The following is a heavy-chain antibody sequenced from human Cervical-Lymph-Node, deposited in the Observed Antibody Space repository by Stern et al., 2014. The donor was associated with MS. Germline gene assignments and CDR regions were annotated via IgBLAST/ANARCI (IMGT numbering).Heavy chain of an antibody. J-gene: IGHJ3*02. V-gene: IGHV4-31*03. CDR1: GGSISSGGYY. CDR3: ARNRAYDAFDI. CDR2: IYHSGNT. Sequence: QLQLQESCPGLVKPSQTLSLTCTVSGGSISSGGYYWSMLRQHPGKGLAWIGYIYHSGNTHYNPSLKNRVTMSVDTSKSQFSLMLSSVAVADTAVYYCARNRAYDAFDIWGQGAMVAVSS.